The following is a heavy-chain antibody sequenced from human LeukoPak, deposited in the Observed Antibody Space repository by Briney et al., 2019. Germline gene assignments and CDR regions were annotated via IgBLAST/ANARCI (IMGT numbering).Heavy chain of an antibody. D-gene: IGHD1-26*01. CDR1: GGSISSGGYY. V-gene: IGHV4-31*09. CDR3: AIAGSYSGAFDI. CDR2: IYYSGST. Sequence: SQTLSLTCTVSGGSISSGGYYWSWIRQHPGKGLEWIRYIYYSGSTYYNPSLKSRVTISVDKSKNQFSLKLSSVTAADTAVYYCAIAGSYSGAFDIWGQGTMVTVSS. J-gene: IGHJ3*02.